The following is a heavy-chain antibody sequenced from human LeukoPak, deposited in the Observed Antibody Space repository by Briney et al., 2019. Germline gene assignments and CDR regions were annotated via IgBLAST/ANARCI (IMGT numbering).Heavy chain of an antibody. Sequence: SETLSLTCAVSGGSISSSNWWSWVRQPPGKGLEWIGEIYHSGSTNYNPSLKSRVTISVDKSKNQFSLKLSSVTAADTAVYYCARHRRSYYDSSGYYGEGFDYWGQGTLVTVSS. J-gene: IGHJ4*02. CDR1: GGSISSSNW. CDR2: IYHSGST. V-gene: IGHV4-4*02. D-gene: IGHD3-22*01. CDR3: ARHRRSYYDSSGYYGEGFDY.